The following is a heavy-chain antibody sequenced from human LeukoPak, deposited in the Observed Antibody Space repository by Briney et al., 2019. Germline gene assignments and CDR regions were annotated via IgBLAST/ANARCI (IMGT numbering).Heavy chain of an antibody. CDR1: GGTFSSYA. J-gene: IGHJ4*02. CDR2: IIPIFGTA. Sequence: ASVKVSCKASGGTFSSYAISWVRQAPGQGLEWMGGIIPIFGTANYAQKFQGRVTITADESTSTAYMELSSLRSEDTAVYYCARVAFKNYYDSSGNFDYWGQGTLVTVSS. D-gene: IGHD3-22*01. V-gene: IGHV1-69*13. CDR3: ARVAFKNYYDSSGNFDY.